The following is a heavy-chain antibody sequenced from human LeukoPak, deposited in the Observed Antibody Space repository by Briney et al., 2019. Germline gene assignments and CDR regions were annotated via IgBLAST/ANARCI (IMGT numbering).Heavy chain of an antibody. CDR1: GFTFSSYE. Sequence: PGGSLSLSCAASGFTFSSYEMNWVRQAPGKGLEWVSKISSSGSAIYYADSVKGRFTISRDNAKSTLYLQMNSLRAEDTAVYYCPRGGSLGYWGQGSLVTVSS. J-gene: IGHJ4*02. V-gene: IGHV3-48*03. D-gene: IGHD6-19*01. CDR2: ISSSGSAI. CDR3: PRGGSLGY.